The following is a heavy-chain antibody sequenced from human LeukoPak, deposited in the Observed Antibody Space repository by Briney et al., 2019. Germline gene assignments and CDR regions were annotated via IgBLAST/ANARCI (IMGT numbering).Heavy chain of an antibody. CDR3: ARHDYGATRDY. V-gene: IGHV4-59*01. CDR2: IHYTGST. J-gene: IGHJ4*02. Sequence: SETLSLTCTVSGGSISSYHWSWIRQPPGKGLEWIGYIHYTGSTNYNPSLKSRVTISVHTSKIQFSLNLTSVTAADTAVYYCARHDYGATRDYWGQGTLVTASS. CDR1: GGSISSYH. D-gene: IGHD4-17*01.